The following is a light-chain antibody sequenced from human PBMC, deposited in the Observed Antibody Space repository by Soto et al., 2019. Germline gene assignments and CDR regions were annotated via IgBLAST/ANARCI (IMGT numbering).Light chain of an antibody. CDR1: QSLLHSNGYNY. V-gene: IGKV2-28*01. CDR2: LGS. J-gene: IGKJ2*01. Sequence: DIVMTQSPLSLPVTPGEPASISCRSSQSLLHSNGYNYLDWYLQKPGQSPQLLIYLGSNRASGVPDRFSGSGSGTDFTLKISRVEAEDVGVYYCMRALPTPGMYNFGQGTKLEIK. CDR3: MRALPTPGMYN.